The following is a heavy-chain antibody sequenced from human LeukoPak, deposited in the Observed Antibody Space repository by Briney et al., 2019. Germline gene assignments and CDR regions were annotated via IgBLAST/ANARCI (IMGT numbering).Heavy chain of an antibody. CDR2: INHSGST. D-gene: IGHD2/OR15-2a*01. CDR3: ARSVILYDAFDI. J-gene: IGHJ3*02. CDR1: GGSFSGYY. V-gene: IGHV4-34*01. Sequence: PPETLSLTCAVYGGSFSGYYWSWIRQPPGKGLEWIGEINHSGSTNYNPSLKSRVTISVDTSKNQFSLKLSSVTAADTAVYYCARSVILYDAFDIWGQGTMVTVSS.